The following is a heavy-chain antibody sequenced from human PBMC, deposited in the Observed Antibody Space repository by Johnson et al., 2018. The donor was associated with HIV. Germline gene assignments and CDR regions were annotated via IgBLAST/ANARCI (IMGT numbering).Heavy chain of an antibody. CDR3: AKDMVSRLAYCGGDCYPVAFDI. CDR2: IKSKTDGGST. J-gene: IGHJ3*02. D-gene: IGHD2-21*01. V-gene: IGHV3-15*05. Sequence: VQLVESGGGLVKPGGSLRLSCAASGFTFSNAWMSWVRQAPGKGLEWVGRIKSKTDGGSTGYADSVKGRFTISRDHAKNSLYLQMNSLRAEDTALYYCAKDMVSRLAYCGGDCYPVAFDIWGQGTMVTVSS. CDR1: GFTFSNAW.